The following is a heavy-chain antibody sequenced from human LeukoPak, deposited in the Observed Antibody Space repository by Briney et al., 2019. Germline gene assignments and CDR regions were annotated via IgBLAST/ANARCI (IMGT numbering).Heavy chain of an antibody. Sequence: GGSLRLSCAASGFSFGTYRMNWVRQAPGKGLEWVSYISSSSRTMYYADSVKGRFTISRDNAKNSLYLQMNSLRDEDTAVYYCARGSSPAGYWGQGTLVTVSS. CDR2: ISSSSRTM. D-gene: IGHD2-2*01. CDR1: GFSFGTYR. V-gene: IGHV3-48*02. CDR3: ARGSSPAGY. J-gene: IGHJ4*02.